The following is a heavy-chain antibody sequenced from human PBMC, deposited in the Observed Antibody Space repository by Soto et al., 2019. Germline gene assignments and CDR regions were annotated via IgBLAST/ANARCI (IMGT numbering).Heavy chain of an antibody. CDR2: IIPIFGTA. V-gene: IGHV1-69*13. J-gene: IGHJ4*02. D-gene: IGHD3-22*01. CDR3: ARDPEYYYDSSGYLDY. Sequence: SVKVSCKASGGTSSSYAISWVRQAPGQGLEWMGGIIPIFGTANYAQKFQGRVTITADESTSTAYMELSSLRSEDTAVYYCARDPEYYYDSSGYLDYWGQGTLVTVSS. CDR1: GGTSSSYA.